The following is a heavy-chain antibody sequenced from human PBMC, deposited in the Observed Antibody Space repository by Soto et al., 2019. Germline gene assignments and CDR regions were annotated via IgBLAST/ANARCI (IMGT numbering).Heavy chain of an antibody. CDR2: IKSNGDDT. V-gene: IGHV1-2*02. D-gene: IGHD2-21*01. J-gene: IGHJ4*02. Sequence: ASVKVSCKASGFTFTGYYIHWVRQVPGQGLEWMGWIKSNGDDTKYAQKFQDRVTMTRDTSMSTVYMEVSRLRSDDTAVYYCARDQRSYGEPPFDYWGQGTLVTVSS. CDR3: ARDQRSYGEPPFDY. CDR1: GFTFTGYY.